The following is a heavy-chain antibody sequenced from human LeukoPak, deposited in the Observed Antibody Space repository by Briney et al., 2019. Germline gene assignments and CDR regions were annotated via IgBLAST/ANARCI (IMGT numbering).Heavy chain of an antibody. D-gene: IGHD3/OR15-3a*01. CDR3: ARQTGSGLFTLP. V-gene: IGHV4-39*01. J-gene: IGHJ4*02. CDR2: IYYTGNT. CDR1: GVSISSSNFY. Sequence: PSETLSLTCTVSGVSISSSNFYWGWIRQPPGKGLEWIGSIYYTGNTYYNASLKSRVTISIDTSKNQISLRLTSVTATDTAMYYCARQTGSGLFTLPGGQGTLVTVSS.